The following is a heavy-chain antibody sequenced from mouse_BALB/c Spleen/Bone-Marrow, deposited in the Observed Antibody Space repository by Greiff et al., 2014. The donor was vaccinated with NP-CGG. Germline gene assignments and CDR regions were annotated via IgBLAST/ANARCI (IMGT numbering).Heavy chain of an antibody. V-gene: IGHV1S81*02. CDR2: INPSNDTP. J-gene: IGHJ1*01. CDR1: GYTFTNYF. D-gene: IGHD1-2*01. CDR3: TRSGYYGYGWYFDV. Sequence: QVQLKESGAELVKPGASVKLSCRVSGYTFTNYFVYWVKQRPGRGLEWIGEINPSNDTPNFNEKFKSKATLTVDKSSSTAYMQLSSLTSEDSAVYYCTRSGYYGYGWYFDVWGAGTTVTVSS.